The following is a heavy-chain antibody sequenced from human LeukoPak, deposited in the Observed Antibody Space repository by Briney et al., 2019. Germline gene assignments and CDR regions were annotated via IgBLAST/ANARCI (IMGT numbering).Heavy chain of an antibody. J-gene: IGHJ6*03. CDR1: GGTFSSYA. CDR3: ARDRAGVPAATAYYYMDV. Sequence: SVKVSCKASGGTFSSYAISWARQAPGQGLEWMGGIIPIFGTANYAQKFQGRVTITTDESTSTAYMELSSLRSEDTAVYYCARDRAGVPAATAYYYMDVWGKGTTVTVSS. V-gene: IGHV1-69*05. D-gene: IGHD2-2*01. CDR2: IIPIFGTA.